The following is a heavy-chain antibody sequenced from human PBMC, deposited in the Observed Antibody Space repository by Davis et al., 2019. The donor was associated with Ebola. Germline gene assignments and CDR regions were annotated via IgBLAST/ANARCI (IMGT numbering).Heavy chain of an antibody. Sequence: GSLRLSCTVSGGSISTFYWSWIRQPPGKGLEWIGYIYYIGKTNYNPSLESRVTISVDTSKNQFSLKLSSVTAADTAMYYCARRGTSSWYAGWFDPWGQGTLVTVSS. CDR3: ARRGTSSWYAGWFDP. D-gene: IGHD6-13*01. V-gene: IGHV4-59*08. CDR1: GGSISTFY. CDR2: IYYIGKT. J-gene: IGHJ5*02.